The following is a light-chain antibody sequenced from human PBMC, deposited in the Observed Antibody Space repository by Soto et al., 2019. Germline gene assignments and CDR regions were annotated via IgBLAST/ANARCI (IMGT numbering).Light chain of an antibody. CDR2: DAS. J-gene: IGKJ5*01. CDR1: RRFGST. V-gene: IGKV3-11*01. CDR3: QQRSNWPPYT. Sequence: EIVLTQSPATLSLSPGERATLSCRASRRFGSTLAGYQKKPAQAPRLLFNDASNRAPGIPARFSGSGSGTDFTLTISSLEPEDFAVYYCQQRSNWPPYTFGQGTRMEIK.